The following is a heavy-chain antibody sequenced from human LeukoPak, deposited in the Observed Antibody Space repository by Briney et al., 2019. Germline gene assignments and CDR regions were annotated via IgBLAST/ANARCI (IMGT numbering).Heavy chain of an antibody. D-gene: IGHD6-19*01. Sequence: KTSETLSLTCTVSGGSISSYYWSWIRQPPGEGLEWIGYIYSSGSTNYNPSLKSRVTISVDTSKNQFSLKLSSVTAADTAVYYCARGPSAVAGYFGYWGQGILVTVSS. CDR1: GGSISSYY. V-gene: IGHV4-59*01. CDR3: ARGPSAVAGYFGY. J-gene: IGHJ4*02. CDR2: IYSSGST.